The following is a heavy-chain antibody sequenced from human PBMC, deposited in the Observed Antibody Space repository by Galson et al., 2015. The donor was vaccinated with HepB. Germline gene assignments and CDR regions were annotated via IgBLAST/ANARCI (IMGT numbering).Heavy chain of an antibody. CDR2: VSYDGSNK. V-gene: IGHV3-30-3*01. CDR3: ARDVGGYGLYYFDY. J-gene: IGHJ4*02. Sequence: SLRLSCAASGFTFSGHAMHWVRQAPGKGQECVAVVSYDGSNKYYADSVKGRFTISRDDSKNTLYLQMNSLRAEDTAVYYCARDVGGYGLYYFDYWGQGTLVTVSS. D-gene: IGHD5-18*01. CDR1: GFTFSGHA.